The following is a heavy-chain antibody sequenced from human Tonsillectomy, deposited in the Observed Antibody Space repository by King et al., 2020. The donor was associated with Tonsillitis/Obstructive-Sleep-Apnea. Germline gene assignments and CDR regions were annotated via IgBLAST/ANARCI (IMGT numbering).Heavy chain of an antibody. J-gene: IGHJ4*02. CDR1: GGSISSTFYY. V-gene: IGHV4-39*01. CDR2: IYYSGST. D-gene: IGHD3-3*01. CDR3: ARHTPNSDFWSGYWPSLND. Sequence: QLQESGPGLVKPSETLSLTCTVSGGSISSTFYYWGWIRQPPGKGLEWIGSIYYSGSTYYNPSLKSRVTISVDTSKNQFSLKLTSVTAADTAVYYCARHTPNSDFWSGYWPSLNDWGQGTLVTVSS.